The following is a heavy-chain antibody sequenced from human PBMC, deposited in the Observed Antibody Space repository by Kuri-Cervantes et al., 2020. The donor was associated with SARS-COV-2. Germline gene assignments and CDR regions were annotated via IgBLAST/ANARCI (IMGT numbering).Heavy chain of an antibody. D-gene: IGHD3-22*01. CDR2: IYCTGDAVYPSGST. CDR1: GGSLTRGKYY. CDR3: ARAVYDRSAISYFGNRPERSGSFFGF. V-gene: IGHV4-61*01. Sequence: SETLSLTCTVSGGSLTRGKYYWSWIRQSPGKGLEWIGYIYCTGDAVYPSGSTNYKPSLESRITISADTPRNQFSLRLSSVTASDTAVYYCARAVYDRSAISYFGNRPERSGSFFGFWGQGTVVTVSS. J-gene: IGHJ4*03.